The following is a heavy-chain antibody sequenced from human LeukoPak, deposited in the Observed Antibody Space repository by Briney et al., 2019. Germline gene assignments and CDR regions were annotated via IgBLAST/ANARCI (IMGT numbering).Heavy chain of an antibody. CDR2: ISGSGGST. Sequence: GGSLRLSCAASGFTFSSYAMSWVRQAPGKGLEWVSAISGSGGSTYYADSVKGRFTISRDNSNNTLYLQMNSLRAEDTAVYYCAKYRRDYYYYYMDVWGKGTTVTVSS. CDR3: AKYRRDYYYYYMDV. D-gene: IGHD1-14*01. J-gene: IGHJ6*03. CDR1: GFTFSSYA. V-gene: IGHV3-23*01.